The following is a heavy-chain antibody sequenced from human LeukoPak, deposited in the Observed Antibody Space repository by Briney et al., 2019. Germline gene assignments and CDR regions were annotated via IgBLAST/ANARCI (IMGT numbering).Heavy chain of an antibody. CDR1: GFTFSSYS. CDR3: ARDMAGSGSYYGY. J-gene: IGHJ4*02. CDR2: ISSSSSYI. Sequence: KTGGSLRLSCVVSGFTFSSYSMTWVRQAPGKGLEWVSSISSSSSYIYYADSVKGRFTISRDNAKNSLYLQMNSLRAEDTAVYYCARDMAGSGSYYGYWGQGTLVTVSS. D-gene: IGHD3-10*01. V-gene: IGHV3-21*01.